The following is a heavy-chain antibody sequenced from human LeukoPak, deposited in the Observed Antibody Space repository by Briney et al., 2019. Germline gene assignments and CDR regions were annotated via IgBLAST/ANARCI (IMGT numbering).Heavy chain of an antibody. Sequence: SETLPLXCTVSGGSISSYYWSWIRQPPGKGLEWIGYIYYSGSTNYNPSLKSRVTISVDTSKNQFSLKLSSVTAADTAVYYCASSAIGYVYWGQGTLVTVSS. CDR1: GGSISSYY. CDR3: ASSAIGYVY. CDR2: IYYSGST. D-gene: IGHD3-16*01. J-gene: IGHJ4*02. V-gene: IGHV4-59*01.